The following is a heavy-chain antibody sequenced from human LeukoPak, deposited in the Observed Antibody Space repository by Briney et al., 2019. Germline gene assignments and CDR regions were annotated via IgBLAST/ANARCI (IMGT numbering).Heavy chain of an antibody. D-gene: IGHD1-7*01. J-gene: IGHJ6*03. CDR1: GGAFSSYA. Sequence: SVKVSCKASGGAFSSYAISWVRQAPGQGLEWMGGIIPIFGTANYAQKFQGRVTITTDESMSTAYMELSSLRSEDTAVYYCAREHYHWNSNYYYMDVWGKGTTVTVSS. CDR2: IIPIFGTA. V-gene: IGHV1-69*05. CDR3: AREHYHWNSNYYYMDV.